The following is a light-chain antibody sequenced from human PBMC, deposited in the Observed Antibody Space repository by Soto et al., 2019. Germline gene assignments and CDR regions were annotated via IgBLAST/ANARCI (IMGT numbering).Light chain of an antibody. CDR2: EVS. V-gene: IGLV2-14*01. CDR1: SNDIGIYNY. J-gene: IGLJ2*01. Sequence: QSVLTQPASVSGSPGQSISISCTGTSNDIGIYNYVSWYQQHPGKAPKLLISEVSNRPSGISYRFSGSKSGTTASLTISGLQAEDEADYYCSSYTSSSLVVFGGGTKLTVL. CDR3: SSYTSSSLVV.